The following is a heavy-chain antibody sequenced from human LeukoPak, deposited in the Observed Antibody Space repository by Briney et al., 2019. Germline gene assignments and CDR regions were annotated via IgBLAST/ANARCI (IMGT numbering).Heavy chain of an antibody. V-gene: IGHV4-34*01. CDR2: INHSGST. CDR3: ARGGIAAALRTFYYFGY. J-gene: IGHJ4*02. D-gene: IGHD6-13*01. Sequence: SETLSLTCAVYGGSFSGYYWSWIRQPPGKGLEWIGEINHSGSTNYNPSLKSRVTISVDTSKNQFSLKLSSVTAADTAVYYCARGGIAAALRTFYYFGYWGQGTLVTVSS. CDR1: GGSFSGYY.